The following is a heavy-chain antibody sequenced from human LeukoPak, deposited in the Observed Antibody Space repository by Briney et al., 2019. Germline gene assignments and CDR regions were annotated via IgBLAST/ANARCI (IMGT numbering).Heavy chain of an antibody. J-gene: IGHJ3*01. CDR1: GGSFSGYY. Sequence: SETLSLTCAVYGGSFSGYYWSWIRQPPGKGLEWIGEINHSGSTNYNPSLKSRVTISVDTSKNQFSLKLSSVTAADTAVYYCARLTRLNYYDSSGRDFWGQGTMVTVSS. CDR2: INHSGST. V-gene: IGHV4-34*01. CDR3: ARLTRLNYYDSSGRDF. D-gene: IGHD3-22*01.